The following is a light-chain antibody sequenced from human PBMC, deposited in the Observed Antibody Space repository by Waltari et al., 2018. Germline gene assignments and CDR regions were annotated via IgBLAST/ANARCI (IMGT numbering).Light chain of an antibody. J-gene: IGKJ4*01. V-gene: IGKV1-39*01. CDR3: QQSHSTPLT. CDR1: QSVRNY. CDR2: GAS. Sequence: DIQMPQSPSSLSASVGDRVTITCRASQSVRNYLTWYQQNPGKAPKLLIYGASRLQSGVPTRFSGSGSGTDFTLTISSLQPEDFATYYCQQSHSTPLTFGGGTKVEIK.